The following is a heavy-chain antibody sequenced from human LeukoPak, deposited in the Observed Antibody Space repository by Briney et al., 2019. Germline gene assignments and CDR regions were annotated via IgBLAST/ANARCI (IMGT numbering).Heavy chain of an antibody. D-gene: IGHD1-26*01. CDR1: GFAFSSYW. J-gene: IGHJ4*02. Sequence: GGSLRLSCVASGFAFSSYWMTWVRQAPGKGLEWVANIKQDGGEEYYVDSVKGRFTISRDNAKNSVFLQMNSLRVEDTAVYYCARLGGSYYTYWGQGTLVTVSS. CDR2: IKQDGGEE. V-gene: IGHV3-7*01. CDR3: ARLGGSYYTY.